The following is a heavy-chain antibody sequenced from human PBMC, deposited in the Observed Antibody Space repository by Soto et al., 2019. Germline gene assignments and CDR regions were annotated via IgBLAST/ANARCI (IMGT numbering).Heavy chain of an antibody. Sequence: GGSLRLSCAASGFTFSSYAMSWVRQAPGKGLEWVSAISGSGGSTYYADSVKGRFTISRDNSKNTLYLQMNSLRAEDTAVYYCAKDKLAGYYDFWSGYLEPGSLDPWGQGTLVTVSS. V-gene: IGHV3-23*01. CDR3: AKDKLAGYYDFWSGYLEPGSLDP. CDR2: ISGSGGST. D-gene: IGHD3-3*01. J-gene: IGHJ5*02. CDR1: GFTFSSYA.